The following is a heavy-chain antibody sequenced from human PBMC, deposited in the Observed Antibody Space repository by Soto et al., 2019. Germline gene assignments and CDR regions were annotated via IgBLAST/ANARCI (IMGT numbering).Heavy chain of an antibody. CDR2: LYYSGST. CDR1: GGSLRSYY. CDR3: AREAGDGGSGWYWRDYYYMYV. J-gene: IGHJ6*03. D-gene: IGHD6-19*01. Sequence: SSGTPSLTWTVSGGSLRSYYWTWIRQPPGEGIGGIGYLYYSGSTNYSPSLKRRVTISVATSKAQFSLKLSSVAAADTAVYYCAREAGDGGSGWYWRDYYYMYVWGKATTVTVSS. V-gene: IGHV4-59*12.